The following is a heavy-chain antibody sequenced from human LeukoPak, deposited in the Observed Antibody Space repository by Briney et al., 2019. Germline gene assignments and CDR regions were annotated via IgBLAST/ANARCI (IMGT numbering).Heavy chain of an antibody. J-gene: IGHJ6*02. CDR3: AREELRSISRYYYYAMDV. V-gene: IGHV4-61*01. Sequence: TSETLSLTCTVSGGSVSSATSYWSWIRQPPGKGLAWIGYIHYSGSTNFNSSLKSRVTISLDTAKNQFSLKLSSVTAADTAVYYCAREELRSISRYYYYAMDVWGQGTTVTVSS. CDR2: IHYSGST. CDR1: GGSVSSATSY. D-gene: IGHD3-3*02.